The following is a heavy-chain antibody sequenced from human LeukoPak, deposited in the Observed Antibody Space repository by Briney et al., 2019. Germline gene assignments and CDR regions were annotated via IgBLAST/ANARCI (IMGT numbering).Heavy chain of an antibody. CDR2: INHSGST. D-gene: IGHD3-22*01. Sequence: SETLSLNSAVYGGSFSGYYWSRIRQPPGKGLEWIGEINHSGSTNYNPSLKSRVTISVDTSKNQFSLKLSSVTTADTAVYYCARGSLGITMIVVAPPENWFDPWGQGTLVTVSS. CDR3: ARGSLGITMIVVAPPENWFDP. V-gene: IGHV4-34*01. J-gene: IGHJ5*02. CDR1: GGSFSGYY.